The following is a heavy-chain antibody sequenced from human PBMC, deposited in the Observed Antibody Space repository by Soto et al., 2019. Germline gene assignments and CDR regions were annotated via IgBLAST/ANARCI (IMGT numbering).Heavy chain of an antibody. Sequence: SETLSLTCTVSGGSISSYYWSWIRQPPGKGLEWIGYIYYSGSTNYNPSLRSRVTISVDTSKTHFSLKLSSVTAADTAVYYCARQDYYSSGRSMDVWGKGTTVTVSS. CDR2: IYYSGST. V-gene: IGHV4-59*08. J-gene: IGHJ6*04. CDR3: ARQDYYSSGRSMDV. CDR1: GGSISSYY. D-gene: IGHD3-10*01.